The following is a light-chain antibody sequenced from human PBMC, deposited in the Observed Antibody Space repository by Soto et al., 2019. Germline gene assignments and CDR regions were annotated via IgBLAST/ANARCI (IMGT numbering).Light chain of an antibody. V-gene: IGKV3D-20*02. CDR3: QQYSNWPSIT. J-gene: IGKJ5*01. Sequence: EIVLTQSPGTLSLSPGETATLSCRASQSVSINYLAWYQQKPGQAPRLLIYGASGRATGIPDRFSGSESGTDFTLTISRLEAEDSAVYYCQQYSNWPSITFGQGTRLEIK. CDR1: QSVSINY. CDR2: GAS.